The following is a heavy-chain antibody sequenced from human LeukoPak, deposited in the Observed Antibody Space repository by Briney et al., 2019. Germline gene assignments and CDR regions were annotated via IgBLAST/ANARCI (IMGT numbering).Heavy chain of an antibody. V-gene: IGHV3-21*01. CDR1: GFTFSSYS. CDR3: ARVSSSWYSNYWFDP. CDR2: ISSSSGNI. J-gene: IGHJ5*02. D-gene: IGHD6-13*01. Sequence: PGGSLRLSCAASGFTFSSYSMNWVRQAPGKGLEWVSPISSSSGNIYYADSVKGRFTISRDNAKNSLYLQMNSLRAEDTAVYYCARVSSSWYSNYWFDPWGQGTLVTVSS.